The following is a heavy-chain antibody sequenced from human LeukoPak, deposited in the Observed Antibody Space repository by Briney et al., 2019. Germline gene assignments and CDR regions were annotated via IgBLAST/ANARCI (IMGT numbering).Heavy chain of an antibody. Sequence: GASVKVSCKASGYTFTGYYMHWVRQAPGQGLEWMEWINPNSGGTNYAQKLQGRVTMTTDTSTSTAYMELRSLRSDDTAVYYCARDLVRGVTFGDAFDIWGQGTMVTVSS. V-gene: IGHV1-2*02. D-gene: IGHD3-10*01. CDR1: GYTFTGYY. CDR2: INPNSGGT. J-gene: IGHJ3*02. CDR3: ARDLVRGVTFGDAFDI.